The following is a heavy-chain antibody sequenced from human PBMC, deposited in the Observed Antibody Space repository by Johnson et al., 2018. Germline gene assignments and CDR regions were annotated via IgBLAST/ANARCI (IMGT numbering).Heavy chain of an antibody. CDR1: GFTFSDYA. Sequence: VQLVQSGGGVVQPGRSLRLSCTASGFTFSDYALSWYRQAPGTGLEWVGFIRPKVYGGTTEYAASVDAKFIISRDDSKNIAYLQMNSLKTEDTALYYCTRDDYGGKDDAFDIWGQGTMVTVSS. D-gene: IGHD4-23*01. J-gene: IGHJ3*02. CDR2: IRPKVYGGTT. CDR3: TRDDYGGKDDAFDI. V-gene: IGHV3-49*03.